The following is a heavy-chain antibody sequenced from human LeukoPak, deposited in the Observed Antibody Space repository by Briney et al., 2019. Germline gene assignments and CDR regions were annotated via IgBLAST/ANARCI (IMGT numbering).Heavy chain of an antibody. Sequence: ASVKVSCKASGYTFTGYYMHWVRQAPGQGLEWMGWINPNSGGTNYAQKFQGRVTMTRDTSISTAYMELSRLRSDDTAVYYCAGDYYDSSGLNDASDIWGQGTMVTVSS. CDR3: AGDYYDSSGLNDASDI. CDR1: GYTFTGYY. J-gene: IGHJ3*02. V-gene: IGHV1-2*02. D-gene: IGHD3-22*01. CDR2: INPNSGGT.